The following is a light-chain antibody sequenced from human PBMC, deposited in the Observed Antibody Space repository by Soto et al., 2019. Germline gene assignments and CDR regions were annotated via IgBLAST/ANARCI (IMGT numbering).Light chain of an antibody. J-gene: IGKJ1*01. Sequence: DIQMTQSPSSLSASVGDRVTITCRARHAISNYLAWYQQKPGKVPNLLIYAASTLQSGVPSRFSGSGSATDFTLTISSLQPEDVATYYCQKYNSYSFGQGSRVEIK. CDR1: HAISNY. V-gene: IGKV1-27*01. CDR3: QKYNSYS. CDR2: AAS.